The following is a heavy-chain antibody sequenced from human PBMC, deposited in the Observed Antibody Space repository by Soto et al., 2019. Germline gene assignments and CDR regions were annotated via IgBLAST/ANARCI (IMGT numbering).Heavy chain of an antibody. CDR3: ARDVYCSSTSCYTQSLWGMDV. J-gene: IGHJ6*02. V-gene: IGHV1-18*01. CDR1: GYTFTSYG. CDR2: ISAYNGNT. D-gene: IGHD2-2*02. Sequence: ASVKVSCKASGYTFTSYGISWVRQAPGQGLEWMGWISAYNGNTNYAQKLQGRVTMTTDTSTSTAYMELRSLRSDDTAVYYCARDVYCSSTSCYTQSLWGMDVWGQGTTVTVSS.